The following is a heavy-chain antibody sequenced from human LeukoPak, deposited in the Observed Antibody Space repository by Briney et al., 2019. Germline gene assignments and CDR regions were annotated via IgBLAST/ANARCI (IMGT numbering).Heavy chain of an antibody. CDR1: GYTFTSYY. CDR3: ARVRRPAELLWFGESNDAFDI. V-gene: IGHV1-46*01. J-gene: IGHJ3*02. Sequence: GASVKVSCKASGYTFTSYYMHWVRQAPGQGLEWMGIINPSGGSTSYAQKFQGRVTMTRDTSTSTVYMELSSLRSEDTAVYYCARVRRPAELLWFGESNDAFDIWGQGTMVTVSS. CDR2: INPSGGST. D-gene: IGHD3-10*01.